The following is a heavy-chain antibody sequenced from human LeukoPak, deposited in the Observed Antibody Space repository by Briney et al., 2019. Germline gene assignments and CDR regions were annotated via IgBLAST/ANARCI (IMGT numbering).Heavy chain of an antibody. CDR2: IYYSGST. V-gene: IGHV4-59*12. Sequence: SETLSLTCTVSGGSISSYYWSWIRQPPGEGLEWIGYIYYSGSTNYNPSLKSRVTISVDTSKNQFSLKLSSVTAADTAVYYCARMGPDDILTGYSDYWGQGTLVTVSS. J-gene: IGHJ4*02. D-gene: IGHD3-9*01. CDR3: ARMGPDDILTGYSDY. CDR1: GGSISSYY.